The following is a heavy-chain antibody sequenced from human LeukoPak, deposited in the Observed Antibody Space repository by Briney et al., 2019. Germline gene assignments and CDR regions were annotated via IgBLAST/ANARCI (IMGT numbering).Heavy chain of an antibody. Sequence: SETLSLTCTVSGGSISSDYWSWIRQPPGKGLEWIGYIYYSGSTNYNPSLKSRVTISVDTSKNQFSLKLSSVTAADTAVYYCARQTRDAFDIWGQGTMVTVSS. CDR1: GGSISSDY. J-gene: IGHJ3*02. CDR2: IYYSGST. CDR3: ARQTRDAFDI. V-gene: IGHV4-59*08.